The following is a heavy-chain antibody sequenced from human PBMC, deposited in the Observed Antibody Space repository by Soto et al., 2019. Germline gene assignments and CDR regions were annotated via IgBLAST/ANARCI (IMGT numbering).Heavy chain of an antibody. Sequence: GGSLRLSCAASGFTFRSFTMNWVRQAPGKGLEWVSTISSNSAYIYYTDALRGRFTISRDNAKNSLHLRMNSLRAEDTAVYYCTRDASRDSSARGWFDPWGPGTLVTVSS. CDR1: GFTFRSFT. D-gene: IGHD6-13*01. V-gene: IGHV3-21*01. J-gene: IGHJ5*02. CDR2: ISSNSAYI. CDR3: TRDASRDSSARGWFDP.